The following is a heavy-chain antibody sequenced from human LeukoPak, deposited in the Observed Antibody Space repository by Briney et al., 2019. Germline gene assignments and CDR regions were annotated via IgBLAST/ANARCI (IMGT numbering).Heavy chain of an antibody. CDR3: ARGGYSSSWDYYYYYMDV. J-gene: IGHJ6*03. V-gene: IGHV4-61*02. CDR2: IYTSGST. Sequence: PSQTLSLTCTVSGGSISSGSYYWSWIRQPAGKGLEWIGRIYTSGSTNYNPSLKSRVTISVDTSKNQFPLKLSSVTAADTAVYYCARGGYSSSWDYYYYYMDVWGKGTTVTVSS. D-gene: IGHD6-13*01. CDR1: GGSISSGSYY.